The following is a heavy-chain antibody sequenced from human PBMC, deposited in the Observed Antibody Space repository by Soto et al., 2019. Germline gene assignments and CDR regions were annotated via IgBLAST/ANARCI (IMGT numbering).Heavy chain of an antibody. Sequence: TLSLTCTVSGGSISSGGYYWSWIRQHPGKGLEWIGYIYYSGSTYYNPSLRSRVTMSVDTSKNQFSLKLTSMTVADTALYYCARQGLGATHGLVDVWGQGTTVTVSS. CDR1: GGSISSGGYY. D-gene: IGHD3-10*01. CDR3: ARQGLGATHGLVDV. J-gene: IGHJ6*02. CDR2: IYYSGST. V-gene: IGHV4-31*03.